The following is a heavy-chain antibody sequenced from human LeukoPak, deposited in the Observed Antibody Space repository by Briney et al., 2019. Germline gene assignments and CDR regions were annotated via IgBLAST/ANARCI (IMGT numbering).Heavy chain of an antibody. CDR1: GYTFTSYG. V-gene: IGHV1-18*04. D-gene: IGHD5-12*01. J-gene: IGHJ6*02. CDR3: ARDKRIVATISSYYYGMDV. CDR2: ISGYNGNT. Sequence: ASVKVSCKASGYTFTSYGISWVRQAPGQGLEWMGWISGYNGNTNYAQKVQGRVNMTTDISTSTAYMELRSLRSDDTAVYYCARDKRIVATISSYYYGMDVWGQGTTVTVSS.